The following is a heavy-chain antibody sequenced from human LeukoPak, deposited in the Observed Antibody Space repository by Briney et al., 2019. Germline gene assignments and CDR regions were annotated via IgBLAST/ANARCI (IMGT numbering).Heavy chain of an antibody. V-gene: IGHV3-48*03. CDR1: GFTFSSYE. Sequence: GGSLRLSCAASGFTFSSYEMNWVRQAPGKGLEWVSYISSSGSTIYYADSVKGRFTISRDNAKNSLYLQMNGLRAEDTAVYYCAKAYSSGWYDLGLDYWGQGTLVTVSS. CDR3: AKAYSSGWYDLGLDY. CDR2: ISSSGSTI. J-gene: IGHJ4*02. D-gene: IGHD6-19*01.